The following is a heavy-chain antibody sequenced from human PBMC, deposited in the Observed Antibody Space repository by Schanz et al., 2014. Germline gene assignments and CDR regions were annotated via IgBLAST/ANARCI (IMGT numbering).Heavy chain of an antibody. CDR3: AKIGGSDFDY. V-gene: IGHV3-23*01. CDR1: GFTFSSYA. Sequence: EVQLLESGGGLVQPGGSLRLSCAASGFTFSSYAMSWVRQAPGKGLEWVSYMSHSGPNIYYADSVKGRFTISRDNSKNSLYLQMNSLRAEDTAVYYCAKIGGSDFDYWAQGTLVTVSS. CDR2: MSHSGPNI. J-gene: IGHJ4*02. D-gene: IGHD3-10*01.